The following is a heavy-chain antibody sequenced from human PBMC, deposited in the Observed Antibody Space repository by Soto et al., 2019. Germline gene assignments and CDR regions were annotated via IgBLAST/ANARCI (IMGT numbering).Heavy chain of an antibody. D-gene: IGHD2-21*02. Sequence: GGSLRLSCAASGFTFSSYGMHWVRQAPGKGLEWVAVISYDGSNKYYADSVKGRFTISRDNSKNTLYLQMNSLRAEDTAVYYCAKDCGGDCYSPYYYSYGMDVWGQGTTVTV. V-gene: IGHV3-30*18. CDR2: ISYDGSNK. CDR1: GFTFSSYG. CDR3: AKDCGGDCYSPYYYSYGMDV. J-gene: IGHJ6*02.